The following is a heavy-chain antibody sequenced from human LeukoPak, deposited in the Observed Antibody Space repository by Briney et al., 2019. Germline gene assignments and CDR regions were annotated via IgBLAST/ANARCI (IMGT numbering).Heavy chain of an antibody. Sequence: GRSLRLSCTASGFTFSSYGMHWVRQAPGKGLEWVAVIWYGGSNKYYADSVKGRFTISRGNSKNTLYLQMNSLRAEDTAVYYCAKAGIVGATGFFDYWGQGTLVTVSS. J-gene: IGHJ4*02. CDR1: GFTFSSYG. V-gene: IGHV3-30*18. D-gene: IGHD1-26*01. CDR2: IWYGGSNK. CDR3: AKAGIVGATGFFDY.